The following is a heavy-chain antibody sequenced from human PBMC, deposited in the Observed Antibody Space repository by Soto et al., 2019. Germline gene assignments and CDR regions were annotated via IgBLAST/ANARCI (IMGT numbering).Heavy chain of an antibody. Sequence: PGGSLRLSCAASGFTFSSYGMHWVRQAPGKGLEWVAVISYDGSNKYYADSVKGRFTISRDNSKNTLYLQMNSLRAEDTAVYYCAKGGYSSAPAHYYFDYWGQGTLVTVSS. J-gene: IGHJ4*02. D-gene: IGHD6-19*01. CDR1: GFTFSSYG. CDR3: AKGGYSSAPAHYYFDY. CDR2: ISYDGSNK. V-gene: IGHV3-30*18.